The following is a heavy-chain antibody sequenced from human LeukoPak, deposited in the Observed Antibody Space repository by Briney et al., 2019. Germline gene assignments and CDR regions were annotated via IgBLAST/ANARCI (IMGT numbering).Heavy chain of an antibody. D-gene: IGHD6-13*01. CDR3: ARLGSSSWLAYYYYYVMDV. V-gene: IGHV4-34*01. Sequence: SETLSLTCAVYGGSFSGYYWSWIRQPPGKGLEWIGEINHSGSTNYNPSLKSRVTISVDTSKNQFSLKLSSVTAADTAVYYCARLGSSSWLAYYYYYVMDVWGQGTTVTVSS. CDR1: GGSFSGYY. CDR2: INHSGST. J-gene: IGHJ6*02.